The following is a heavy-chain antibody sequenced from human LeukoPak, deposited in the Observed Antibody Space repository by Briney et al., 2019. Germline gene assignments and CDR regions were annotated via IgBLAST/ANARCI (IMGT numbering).Heavy chain of an antibody. CDR3: AKEEQANWNDVVAAFDI. CDR1: GFTFSSYA. CDR2: ISGSGGST. D-gene: IGHD1-20*01. V-gene: IGHV3-23*01. J-gene: IGHJ3*02. Sequence: PGGSLRLSCAASGFTFSSYAMSWVRQAPGKGLEWVSAISGSGGSTYYADSVKGRFTISRDNSKNTLYLQMNSLRAEDTAVYYCAKEEQANWNDVVAAFDIWGQGTMVTVSS.